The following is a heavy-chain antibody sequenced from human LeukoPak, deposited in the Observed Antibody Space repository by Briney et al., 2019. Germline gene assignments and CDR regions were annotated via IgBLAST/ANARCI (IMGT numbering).Heavy chain of an antibody. CDR3: ASADYYRIDF. V-gene: IGHV4-4*02. J-gene: IGHJ4*02. CDR1: GGSISSSEW. CDR2: MHQSGII. Sequence: PSETLSLTCTVSGGSISSSEWWSWVRQPPGKGLEWIGEMHQSGIINYNPSLKSRVTMSLDKAKKQFSLKLSSVTAADTSVYFCASADYYRIDFWGQGTLVTVSS. D-gene: IGHD3-10*01.